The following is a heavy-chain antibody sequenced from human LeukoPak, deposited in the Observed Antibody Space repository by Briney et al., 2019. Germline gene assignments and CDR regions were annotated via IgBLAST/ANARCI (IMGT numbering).Heavy chain of an antibody. CDR2: ISGSGGST. D-gene: IGHD3-22*01. CDR3: ASLDYFDSSDYGDY. CDR1: GFTFNNYA. V-gene: IGHV3-23*01. Sequence: PGGSLRLSCAASGFTFNNYAMSWVRQAPGKGLEWVSAISGSGGSTYYTDSVTGRFTISRDNSKNTLYLQMNSLRAEDTALYYCASLDYFDSSDYGDYWGQGTLVTVS. J-gene: IGHJ4*02.